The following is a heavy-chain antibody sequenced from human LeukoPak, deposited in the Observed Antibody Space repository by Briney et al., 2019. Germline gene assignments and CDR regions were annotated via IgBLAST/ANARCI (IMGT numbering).Heavy chain of an antibody. Sequence: GSLRLSCAASGFTVNNNYMSWVRQAPGKGLEWVSVIYSGGSTYYADSVKGRFTISRDKSKNTLYLQMNSLRAEDTAVYYCARGGYCSGGSCYVRAFDIWGQGTMVTVSS. CDR1: GFTVNNNY. CDR3: ARGGYCSGGSCYVRAFDI. V-gene: IGHV3-53*01. CDR2: IYSGGST. J-gene: IGHJ3*02. D-gene: IGHD2-15*01.